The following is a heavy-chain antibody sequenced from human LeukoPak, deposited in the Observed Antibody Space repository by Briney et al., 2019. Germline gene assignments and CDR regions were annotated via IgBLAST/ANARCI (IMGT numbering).Heavy chain of an antibody. V-gene: IGHV1-8*01. CDR1: GYTFTSYD. Sequence: GASVKVSCXASGYTFTSYDINWVRLATGQGLEWMGWMNPNSGNTGYAQKFQGRVTMTRNTSISTAYMELSSLRSEDTAVYYCARGVRYSSGWKEYYFDYWGQGTLVTVSS. CDR2: MNPNSGNT. D-gene: IGHD6-19*01. J-gene: IGHJ4*02. CDR3: ARGVRYSSGWKEYYFDY.